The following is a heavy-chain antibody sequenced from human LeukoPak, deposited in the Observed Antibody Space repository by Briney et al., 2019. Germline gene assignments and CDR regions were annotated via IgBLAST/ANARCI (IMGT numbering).Heavy chain of an antibody. V-gene: IGHV1-69*05. J-gene: IGHJ5*02. D-gene: IGHD3-10*01. CDR3: ARADGNYGSGASSWFDP. Sequence: ASVKVSCKASGGTFSSYAISWVRQAPGQGLEWMGGIIPIFGTANYAQKFQGRVTITTDESTSTAYMELSSLRSEDTAVYYCARADGNYGSGASSWFDPWGQGTLVTVSS. CDR1: GGTFSSYA. CDR2: IIPIFGTA.